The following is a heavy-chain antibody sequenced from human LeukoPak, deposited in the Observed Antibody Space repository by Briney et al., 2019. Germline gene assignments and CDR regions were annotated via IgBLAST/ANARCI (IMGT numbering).Heavy chain of an antibody. CDR2: ITGSGGST. CDR1: GFTFSTYG. Sequence: PGGSLRLSCAASGFTFSTYGMSWVRQAPGKGLEWVSAITGSGGSTYYADSVKGRFTISRDNSKNTLYLQMNSLRAEDTAVYYCARDSSTSWFDPWGQGTLVTVSS. V-gene: IGHV3-23*01. D-gene: IGHD2-2*01. CDR3: ARDSSTSWFDP. J-gene: IGHJ5*02.